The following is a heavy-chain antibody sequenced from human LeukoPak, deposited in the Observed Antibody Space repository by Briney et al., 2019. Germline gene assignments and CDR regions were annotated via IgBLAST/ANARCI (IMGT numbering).Heavy chain of an antibody. CDR1: GFTFSSYW. Sequence: GGSLRLSCAASGFTFSSYWMSWVRQAPGKGLEWVASIKQDGSEKYYVDSVKGRFTISRDNAKNSLYLQMNSLRAEDTAVYYCARGVGRQLVLIDYWGQGTLVTVSS. CDR2: IKQDGSEK. J-gene: IGHJ4*02. V-gene: IGHV3-7*01. D-gene: IGHD6-13*01. CDR3: ARGVGRQLVLIDY.